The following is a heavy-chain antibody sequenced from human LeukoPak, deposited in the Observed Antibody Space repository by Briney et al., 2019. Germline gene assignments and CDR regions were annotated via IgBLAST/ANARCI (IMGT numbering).Heavy chain of an antibody. J-gene: IGHJ4*02. CDR1: GGSISSYY. V-gene: IGHV4-59*08. Sequence: SETLSLTCTVSGGSISSYYWSWIRQPPGKGLEWIGYIYYSGSTNYNPSLKSRVTISVDTSKSQFSLKLSSVTAADTAVYYCARELGDCSGGSCYSTQFRYFDYWGQGTLVTVSS. CDR2: IYYSGST. D-gene: IGHD2-15*01. CDR3: ARELGDCSGGSCYSTQFRYFDY.